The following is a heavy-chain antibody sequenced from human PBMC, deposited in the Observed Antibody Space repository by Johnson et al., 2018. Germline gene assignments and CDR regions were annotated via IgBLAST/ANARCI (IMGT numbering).Heavy chain of an antibody. D-gene: IGHD3-22*01. J-gene: IGHJ3*02. CDR3: ARVSGSSVFSYSAFDI. CDR1: GFTFRSYG. CDR2: IWYDGSNK. Sequence: QVQLVESGGGVVQPGRSLRLSCAASGFTFRSYGMHWVRQAPGKGLEWVAIIWYDGSNKYYADSVKGRFTISRDNSKNTLYLQMNSLRAEDTAVYYCARVSGSSVFSYSAFDIWGQGTMVTVSS. V-gene: IGHV3-33*01.